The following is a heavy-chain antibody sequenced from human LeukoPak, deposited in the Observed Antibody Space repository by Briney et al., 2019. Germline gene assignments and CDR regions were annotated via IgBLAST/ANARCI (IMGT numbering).Heavy chain of an antibody. Sequence: PSETLSLTCTVSGGSISRGDHYWSWIRQPPGKGLEWIGYIYYSGSTNYNPSLKSRVTISVDTSKNQFSLKLSSVTAADTAVYYCARGQSIAAAGRAEYFQHWGQGTLVTVSS. D-gene: IGHD6-13*01. V-gene: IGHV4-61*08. CDR3: ARGQSIAAAGRAEYFQH. J-gene: IGHJ1*01. CDR2: IYYSGST. CDR1: GGSISRGDHY.